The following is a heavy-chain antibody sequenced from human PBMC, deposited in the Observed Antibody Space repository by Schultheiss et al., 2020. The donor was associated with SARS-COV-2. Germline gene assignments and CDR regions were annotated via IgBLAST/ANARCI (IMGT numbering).Heavy chain of an antibody. CDR1: GFTFSNYA. CDR2: ISLSGGST. Sequence: GSLRLSCAVSGFTFSNYAMNWVRQAPGKGLEWVSAISLSGGSTHYADSVKGRFTISRDNSKNTLSLQMNSLKSEDTAVYYCASQYSSSRPFDYWGQGTLVTVSS. CDR3: ASQYSSSRPFDY. V-gene: IGHV3-23*01. D-gene: IGHD6-6*01. J-gene: IGHJ4*02.